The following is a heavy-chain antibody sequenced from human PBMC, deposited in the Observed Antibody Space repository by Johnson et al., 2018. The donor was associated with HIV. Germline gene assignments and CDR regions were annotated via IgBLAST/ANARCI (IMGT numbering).Heavy chain of an antibody. CDR3: AARIAVADDDAVDI. CDR1: GFTFSSYG. D-gene: IGHD6-19*01. J-gene: IGHJ3*02. Sequence: QVQLVESGGGVVQPGGSLRLSCAASGFTFSSYGMHWVRQAPGKGLEWVAFLRYDGSNKYYADSVKGRFTISRDNSKNTLYLQMNSLRAEDTAVYYCAARIAVADDDAVDIWGQGTMVTVSS. CDR2: LRYDGSNK. V-gene: IGHV3-30*02.